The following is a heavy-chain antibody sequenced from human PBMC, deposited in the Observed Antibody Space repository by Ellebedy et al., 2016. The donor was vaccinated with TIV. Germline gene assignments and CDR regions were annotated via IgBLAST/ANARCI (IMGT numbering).Heavy chain of an antibody. CDR2: INHDGSEA. D-gene: IGHD3-10*01. CDR1: GFPFSSEW. J-gene: IGHJ4*02. CDR3: ARRSRGPSYYFDY. V-gene: IGHV3-7*01. Sequence: GESLKISCAPSGFPFSSEWVSWVRQAPGKGLEWVANINHDGSEANYVDSVKGRFTISRDNAKNSLYLQMNSLRTEDTAVYYCARRSRGPSYYFDYWGQGALVSVSS.